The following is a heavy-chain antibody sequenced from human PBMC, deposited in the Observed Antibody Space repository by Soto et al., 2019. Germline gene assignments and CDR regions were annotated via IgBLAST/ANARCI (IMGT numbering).Heavy chain of an antibody. Sequence: QVQLVQSGAEVKKPGASVKVSCKASGFTFSAYYIYWVRQAPGQGLEWIGWINPNSGVTNNAQKFQGGVTMTRETSTSKVYMELSALIPDDTAVYYCARSLLDEYSSSWRSAYYGMDVWGQGSTVTVSS. V-gene: IGHV1-2*02. D-gene: IGHD6-13*01. CDR2: INPNSGVT. CDR3: ARSLLDEYSSSWRSAYYGMDV. CDR1: GFTFSAYY. J-gene: IGHJ6*02.